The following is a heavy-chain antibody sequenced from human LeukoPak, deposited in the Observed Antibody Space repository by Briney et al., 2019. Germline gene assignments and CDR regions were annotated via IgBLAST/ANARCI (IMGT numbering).Heavy chain of an antibody. CDR2: IGSSSSYI. CDR3: AREGPGDSSGTWFDP. Sequence: GGSLRLSCAASGFSVSNNYMSWVRQAPGKGLEWVSSIGSSSSYIYYADSVKGRFTIPRDNAKNSLYLQMNSLRAEDTAVYYCAREGPGDSSGTWFDPWGQGTLVTVSS. CDR1: GFSVSNNY. J-gene: IGHJ5*02. D-gene: IGHD3-22*01. V-gene: IGHV3-21*01.